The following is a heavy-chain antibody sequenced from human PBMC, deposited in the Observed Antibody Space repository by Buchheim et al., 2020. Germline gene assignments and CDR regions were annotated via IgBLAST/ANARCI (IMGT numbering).Heavy chain of an antibody. CDR2: IHTTGST. CDR3: AGDGRYCNSNTCYRWFDP. J-gene: IGHJ5*02. V-gene: IGHV4-61*02. D-gene: IGHD2/OR15-2a*01. CDR1: GGSISSANYY. Sequence: QVQLQESGPGLVKPSQTLSLTCTVSGGSISSANYYWSWIRQPAGKGLEWIGRIHTTGSTNYNPSLKSRVTISLNTSKNQFSLKLSSVTAADTAVYYCAGDGRYCNSNTCYRWFDPWGQGTL.